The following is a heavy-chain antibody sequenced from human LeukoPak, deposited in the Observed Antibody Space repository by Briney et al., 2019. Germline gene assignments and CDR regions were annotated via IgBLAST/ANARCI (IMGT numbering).Heavy chain of an antibody. V-gene: IGHV4-31*03. CDR1: GGSISSGGYY. CDR2: IYYSGRT. Sequence: SETLSLTCTVSGGSISSGGYYWSWIRQHPGKGLEGIGYIYYSGRTYYNPCLKSGVTISVDKTKNQFPHKLSTGTAADTAVYYCSRKELSALYLFDPWGQGTLVTVSS. CDR3: SRKELSALYLFDP. D-gene: IGHD3-16*02. J-gene: IGHJ5*02.